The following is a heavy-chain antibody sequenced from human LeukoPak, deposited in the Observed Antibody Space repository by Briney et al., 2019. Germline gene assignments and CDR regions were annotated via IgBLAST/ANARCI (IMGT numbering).Heavy chain of an antibody. J-gene: IGHJ4*02. CDR3: AKGYSSGWYDY. D-gene: IGHD6-19*01. CDR1: GFTFSSYS. V-gene: IGHV3-23*01. Sequence: GGSLRLSCAASGFTFSSYSMNWVRQAPGKGLEWVSAISGSGGSTYYADSVKGRFTISRDNSKNTLYLQMNSLRAEDTAVYYCAKGYSSGWYDYWGQGTLVTVSS. CDR2: ISGSGGST.